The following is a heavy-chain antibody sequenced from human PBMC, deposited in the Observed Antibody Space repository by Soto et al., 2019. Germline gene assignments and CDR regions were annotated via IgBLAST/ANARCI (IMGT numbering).Heavy chain of an antibody. CDR2: ISGSGGST. CDR1: GFTFSSYA. D-gene: IGHD6-19*01. J-gene: IGHJ4*02. Sequence: GGSLRLSCAASGFTFSSYAMSWVRQAPGKGLEWVSAISGSGGSTYYADSVKGRFTISRDNSKNTLYLQMNSLRAEDTAVYYCAKDLGYSSGWYGKTEFDYWGQGTLVTVSS. V-gene: IGHV3-23*01. CDR3: AKDLGYSSGWYGKTEFDY.